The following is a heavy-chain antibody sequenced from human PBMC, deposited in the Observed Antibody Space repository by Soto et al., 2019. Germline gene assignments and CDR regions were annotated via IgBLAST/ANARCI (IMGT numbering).Heavy chain of an antibody. Sequence: GASVKVSCKASGGTFSSYAISWVRQAPGQGLEWMGGIIPIFGTANYAQKFQGRVTITADESTSTAYMELSSLRSEDTAVYYCASLTIYCSGGSCYSSLGDYWGQGTLVTVSS. CDR1: GGTFSSYA. D-gene: IGHD2-15*01. CDR3: ASLTIYCSGGSCYSSLGDY. J-gene: IGHJ4*02. CDR2: IIPIFGTA. V-gene: IGHV1-69*13.